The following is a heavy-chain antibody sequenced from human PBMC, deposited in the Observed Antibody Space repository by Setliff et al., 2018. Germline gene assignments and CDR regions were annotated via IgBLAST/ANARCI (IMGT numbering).Heavy chain of an antibody. V-gene: IGHV3-15*01. D-gene: IGHD3-22*01. Sequence: PGGSLRLSCTASGFTFSNAWMTWVRQAPGKGLEWVGRIRSKTDGGTTDYAAPVKGRFTISRDDSKNTMYLQMNSLKTEDTAVYYCAADTFDSNAQAFDYWGQGTLVTVSS. CDR3: AADTFDSNAQAFDY. CDR2: IRSKTDGGTT. CDR1: GFTFSNAW. J-gene: IGHJ4*02.